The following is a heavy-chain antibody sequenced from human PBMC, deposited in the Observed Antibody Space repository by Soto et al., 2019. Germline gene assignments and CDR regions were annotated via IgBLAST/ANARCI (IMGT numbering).Heavy chain of an antibody. J-gene: IGHJ4*02. D-gene: IGHD2-21*01. CDR3: VRGGGGGLFEH. V-gene: IGHV3-11*06. Sequence: GGSLRLSCATSGFPFNDYYMTWIRQAPGKGLEWLSHISPKSTFRNYADSVKGRFTISRDNTESSLFLQMNSLGVDDTAVYSCVRGGGGGLFEHWGQGILVTVSS. CDR1: GFPFNDYY. CDR2: ISPKSTFR.